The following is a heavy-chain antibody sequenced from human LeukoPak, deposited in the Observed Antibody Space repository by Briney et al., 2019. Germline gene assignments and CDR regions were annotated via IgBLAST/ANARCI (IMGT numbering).Heavy chain of an antibody. D-gene: IGHD3-22*01. CDR3: ARQPRFYDSSAYYYYYFDY. CDR1: GGSISSYY. CDR2: IYYSGST. J-gene: IGHJ4*02. V-gene: IGHV4-59*08. Sequence: SETLSLTCTVSGGSISSYYWSWIRQPPGKGLEWIGHIYYSGSTNYNPSLKSRVTISVDTSKNQFSLKLSSVTAADTAVYYCARQPRFYDSSAYYYYYFDYWGQGTLVTVSS.